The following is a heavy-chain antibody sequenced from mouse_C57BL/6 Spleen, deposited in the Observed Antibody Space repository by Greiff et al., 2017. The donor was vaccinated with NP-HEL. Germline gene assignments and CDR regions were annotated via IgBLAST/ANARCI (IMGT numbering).Heavy chain of an antibody. J-gene: IGHJ3*01. V-gene: IGHV5-9-1*02. CDR2: ISSGGDYI. CDR3: TRDHGGGPY. CDR1: GFTFSSYA. Sequence: DVHLVESGEGLVKPGGSLKLSCAASGFTFSSYAMSWVRQTPEKRLEWVAYISSGGDYIYYADTVKGRFTISRDNARNTLYLQMSSLKSEDTAMYYCTRDHGGGPYWGQGTLVTVSA.